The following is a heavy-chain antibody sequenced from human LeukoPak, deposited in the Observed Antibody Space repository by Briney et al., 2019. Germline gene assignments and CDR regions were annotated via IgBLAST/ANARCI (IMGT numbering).Heavy chain of an antibody. CDR2: IYYSGST. D-gene: IGHD6-19*01. CDR1: GGSISSYY. CDR3: ARVERSSGWYLYY. J-gene: IGHJ4*02. Sequence: SETLSLTCTVSGGSISSYYWSWIRQPPGKGLEWIGYIYYSGSTNYNPSLKSRVTILVDTSKNQFSLKLSSVTAADTAVYYCARVERSSGWYLYYWGQGTLVTVSS. V-gene: IGHV4-59*01.